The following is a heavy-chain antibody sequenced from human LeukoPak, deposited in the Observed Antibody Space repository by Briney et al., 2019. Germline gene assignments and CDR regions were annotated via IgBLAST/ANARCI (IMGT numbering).Heavy chain of an antibody. D-gene: IGHD3-3*01. J-gene: IGHJ5*02. CDR3: ARDRRGDYDFWSGYYDRDNWFDP. V-gene: IGHV4-39*07. Sequence: PSETLSLTCTVSGGSISSSSYYWGWIRQPPGKGLEWIGSIYYSGSTYYNPSLKSRVTISVDTSKNQFSLKLSSVTAADTAVYYCARDRRGDYDFWSGYYDRDNWFDPWGQGTLVTVSS. CDR1: GGSISSSSYY. CDR2: IYYSGST.